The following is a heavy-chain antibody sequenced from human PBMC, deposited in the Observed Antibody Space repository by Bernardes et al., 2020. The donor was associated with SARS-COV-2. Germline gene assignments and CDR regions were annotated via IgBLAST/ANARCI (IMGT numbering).Heavy chain of an antibody. V-gene: IGHV6-1*01. CDR3: AKSAVSCSGGSCYFGVFHS. D-gene: IGHD2-15*01. J-gene: IGHJ4*02. CDR2: TYYSSRWYT. CDR1: GDSVSSTSAV. Sequence: SQTLSLTCAISGDSVSSTSAVWDWIRQSPSRGLEWLGRTYYSSRWYTDYALSERSRITINADTSKNQFSLHLNSVTPEDTAVYYCAKSAVSCSGGSCYFGVFHSWGQGTLVTVSS.